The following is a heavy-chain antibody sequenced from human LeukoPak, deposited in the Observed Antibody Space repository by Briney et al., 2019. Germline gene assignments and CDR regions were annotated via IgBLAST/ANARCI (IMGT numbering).Heavy chain of an antibody. CDR1: GFTFSSYA. D-gene: IGHD2-2*01. V-gene: IGHV3-23*01. Sequence: GGSLRLSCAASGFTFSSYAMSWVRQAPGKGLEWVSAISGSGGSTYYADSVKGRFTISRDNSKNTLYLQMNSLRAEDTAVYYCAKDPRPNTIVAVPAAIEDWGQGTLVTVSS. CDR3: AKDPRPNTIVAVPAAIED. CDR2: ISGSGGST. J-gene: IGHJ4*02.